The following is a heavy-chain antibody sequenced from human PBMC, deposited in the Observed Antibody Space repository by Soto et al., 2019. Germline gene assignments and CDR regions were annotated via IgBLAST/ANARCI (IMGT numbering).Heavy chain of an antibody. CDR3: AREETIFGVAIYGMDV. CDR2: IIPIFGTA. D-gene: IGHD3-3*01. Sequence: SVKGSCKASGGSFSSYAIIWVRQAPGQGLEWMGGIIPIFGTANYAQKFQGRVTITADESTSTAYMELSSLRSEDTAVYYCAREETIFGVAIYGMDVWGPGTTVT. J-gene: IGHJ6*02. CDR1: GGSFSSYA. V-gene: IGHV1-69*01.